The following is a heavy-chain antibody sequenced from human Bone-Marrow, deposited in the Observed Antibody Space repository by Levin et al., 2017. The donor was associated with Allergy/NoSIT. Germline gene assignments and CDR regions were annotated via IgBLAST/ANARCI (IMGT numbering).Heavy chain of an antibody. CDR3: AKDVQPCSGGNCYYSLSS. J-gene: IGHJ5*02. Sequence: PGGSLRLSCAASGFTFSSFAMSWVRQAPGKGLEWVSRISGSGGSTYYADSVKGRFTISRDNSKNTLYLQMSSLRVEDTAVYYCAKDVQPCSGGNCYYSLSSWGQGTQVTVSS. D-gene: IGHD2-15*01. CDR1: GFTFSSFA. V-gene: IGHV3-23*01. CDR2: ISGSGGST.